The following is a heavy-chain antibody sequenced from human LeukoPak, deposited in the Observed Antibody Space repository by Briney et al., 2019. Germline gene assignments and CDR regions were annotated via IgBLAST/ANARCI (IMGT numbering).Heavy chain of an antibody. CDR3: ARDDQDVIAAGHDYYYYYMDV. CDR1: GFTFSSYA. V-gene: IGHV3-30*04. D-gene: IGHD6-13*01. J-gene: IGHJ6*03. Sequence: GGSLRLSCAASGFTFSSYAMHWVRQAPGKGLEWVAVISYDGSNKYYADSVKGRFTISRDNSKNTLYLQMNSLRAEDTAVYYCARDDQDVIAAGHDYYYYYMDVWGKGTTVTVS. CDR2: ISYDGSNK.